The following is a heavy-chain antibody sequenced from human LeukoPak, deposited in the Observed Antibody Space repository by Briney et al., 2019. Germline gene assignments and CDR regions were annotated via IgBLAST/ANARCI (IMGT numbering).Heavy chain of an antibody. CDR1: GFTFSSYE. J-gene: IGHJ4*02. V-gene: IGHV3-48*03. D-gene: IGHD1-1*01. Sequence: GGSLRVSCAASGFTFSSYEMNWVRQAPGKGLEWVSYISSGSTIYYADSVKGRFTSSRDNAKNSLYLQMNSLRAEDTALYYCATRTILDYWGQGTLVTVSS. CDR2: ISSGSTI. CDR3: ATRTILDY.